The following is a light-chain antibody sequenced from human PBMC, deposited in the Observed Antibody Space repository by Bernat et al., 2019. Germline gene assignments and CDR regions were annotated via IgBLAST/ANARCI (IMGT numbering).Light chain of an antibody. CDR3: QQYGDSVT. CDR2: GAS. J-gene: IGKJ4*01. CDR1: QSVSSNF. Sequence: EIVLTQSPGTLSLSPGERATLSCRASQSVSSNFLAWYQQKPGQAPRLLIYGASSRATGIPDRFSGSGSGTDFTLTISRLEPEDFAVYYCQQYGDSVTFGGGTKVEIK. V-gene: IGKV3-20*01.